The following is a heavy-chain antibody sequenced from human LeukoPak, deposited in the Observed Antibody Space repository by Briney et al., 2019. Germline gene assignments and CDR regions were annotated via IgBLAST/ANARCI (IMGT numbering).Heavy chain of an antibody. V-gene: IGHV3-23*01. J-gene: IGHJ4*02. CDR3: AKEVPGDY. Sequence: GRFTISRDNSKNTLYLQMNSLRAEDTAVYYCAKEVPGDYWGQGTLVTVSS.